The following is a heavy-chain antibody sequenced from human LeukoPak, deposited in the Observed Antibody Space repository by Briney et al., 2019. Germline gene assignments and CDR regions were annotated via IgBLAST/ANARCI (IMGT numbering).Heavy chain of an antibody. CDR3: ARPSIAVAGTWAGYFDY. CDR1: GGSISSSSYY. J-gene: IGHJ4*02. CDR2: IYYSGST. D-gene: IGHD6-19*01. Sequence: SETLSLTCTVSGGSISSSSYYWGWIRQPPGKGLEWIGSIYYSGSTYYNPSLKSRVTISVDTSKNQFSLKLSSVTAADTAVYYCARPSIAVAGTWAGYFDYWGQGALVTVSS. V-gene: IGHV4-39*01.